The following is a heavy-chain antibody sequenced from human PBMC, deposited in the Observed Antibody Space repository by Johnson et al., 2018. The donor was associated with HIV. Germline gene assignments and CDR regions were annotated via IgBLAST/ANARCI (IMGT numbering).Heavy chain of an antibody. V-gene: IGHV3-30*02. J-gene: IGHJ3*02. CDR2: IRYDGKDK. CDR1: GFAFHDRG. CDR3: ARVRVGAFDI. Sequence: QVQLVESGGGVVRPGGSLRLSCAASGFAFHDRGMSWVRQAPGKGLEWVSFIRYDGKDKYYADFVKGRFTISRDNSKKTLSLQMNSLRAEDTAVYYCARVRVGAFDIWGQGTMVTVSS. D-gene: IGHD1-26*01.